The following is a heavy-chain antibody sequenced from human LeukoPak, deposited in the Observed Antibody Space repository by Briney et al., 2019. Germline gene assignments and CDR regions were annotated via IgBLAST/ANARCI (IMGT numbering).Heavy chain of an antibody. D-gene: IGHD1-26*01. CDR3: ARERPDSGNYYRRGDAFDI. Sequence: ASVKVSCKASGYTFTSYGISWVRRAPGQGLEWMGWISAYNGNTNYAQKVQGRVTMTTDTSTSTAYMELRSLRSDDTAVYYCARERPDSGNYYRRGDAFDIWGQGTMVTVSS. V-gene: IGHV1-18*01. CDR2: ISAYNGNT. J-gene: IGHJ3*02. CDR1: GYTFTSYG.